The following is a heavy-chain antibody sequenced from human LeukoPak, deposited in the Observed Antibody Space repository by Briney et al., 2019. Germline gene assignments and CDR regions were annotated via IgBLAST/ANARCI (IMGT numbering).Heavy chain of an antibody. V-gene: IGHV3-23*01. CDR3: AKVSCTGGTCSSFDY. CDR1: GFTFSSFV. Sequence: GGSLRLSCAASGFTFSSFVMSWVRQAPGKGLEWVSSISGSGVYKYYTDSVEGRFTISRDNSKNTLYVQMNSLRAEDTAVYYCAKVSCTGGTCSSFDYWGQGTLATVSS. D-gene: IGHD2-8*02. J-gene: IGHJ4*02. CDR2: ISGSGVYK.